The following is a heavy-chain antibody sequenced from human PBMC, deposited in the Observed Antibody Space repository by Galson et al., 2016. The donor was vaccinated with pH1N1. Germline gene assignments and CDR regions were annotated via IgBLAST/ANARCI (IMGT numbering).Heavy chain of an antibody. V-gene: IGHV3-33*01. CDR3: GRQQRLAPGAFDY. CDR2: LWYDGSTK. J-gene: IGHJ4*02. Sequence: SLRLSCAASGFTFSSHGMHWVRQAPGKGLEWVAVLWYDGSTKYYADSVKGRFTISRDDSKNTLYLQMNSLRAEDTAVYYCGRQQRLAPGAFDYWGQGTLVTVSS. CDR1: GFTFSSHG. D-gene: IGHD6-25*01.